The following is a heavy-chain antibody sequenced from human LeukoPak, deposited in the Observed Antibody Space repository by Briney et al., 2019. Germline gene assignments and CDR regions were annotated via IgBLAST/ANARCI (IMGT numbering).Heavy chain of an antibody. CDR2: INHSGST. Sequence: SETLSLTCAVYGGSFNDYYWSWIRQPPGKGLEWTGEINHSGSTNYNPSLKSRVTISIDTSKKQFSLKLSSVTAADTAVYYCARHPLQQWLVRSDYYYYMDVWGKGTTVTISS. D-gene: IGHD6-19*01. CDR3: ARHPLQQWLVRSDYYYYMDV. J-gene: IGHJ6*03. V-gene: IGHV4-34*01. CDR1: GGSFNDYY.